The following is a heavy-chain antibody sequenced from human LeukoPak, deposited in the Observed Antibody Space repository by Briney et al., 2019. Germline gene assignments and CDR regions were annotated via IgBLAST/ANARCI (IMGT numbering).Heavy chain of an antibody. V-gene: IGHV1-24*01. CDR3: ARDLDIPDPFDY. Sequence: ASVKVSCKVSGSTLTDLSMHWVRQAPGKGLEWMGTSEPGDGDTFYTHNLEGRVTMTEDTATDTAYMELRSLRSDDTAVYYCARDLDIPDPFDYWGQGTLVTVSS. D-gene: IGHD2-21*01. J-gene: IGHJ4*02. CDR2: SEPGDGDT. CDR1: GSTLTDLS.